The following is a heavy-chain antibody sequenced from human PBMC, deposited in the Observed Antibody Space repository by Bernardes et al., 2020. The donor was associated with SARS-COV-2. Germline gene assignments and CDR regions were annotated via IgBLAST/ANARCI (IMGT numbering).Heavy chain of an antibody. Sequence: GGSLRLSRAASGFTFKSFDMHWVRQTPGKGLEWVSTIGTAGDTYYADSVKGRFSTSRENAKNSVHLHVNSLRAGDTAVYYCARATTDNFYSGMDVWGQGTTVTVSS. V-gene: IGHV3-13*01. J-gene: IGHJ6*02. D-gene: IGHD4-17*01. CDR3: ARATTDNFYSGMDV. CDR2: IGTAGDT. CDR1: GFTFKSFD.